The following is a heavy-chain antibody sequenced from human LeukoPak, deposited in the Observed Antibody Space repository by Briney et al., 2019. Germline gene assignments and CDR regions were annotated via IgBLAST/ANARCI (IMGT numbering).Heavy chain of an antibody. CDR1: GYIFTGYY. D-gene: IGHD6-19*01. CDR3: ASHPSGYSSGPSDY. CDR2: INPNSGGT. J-gene: IGHJ4*02. V-gene: IGHV1-2*02. Sequence: VASVKVSCKASGYIFTGYYMHWVRQAPGQGLEWMGWINPNSGGTNYAQKFQGRVTMTRDTSISTAYMELSRLRSDDTAVYYCASHPSGYSSGPSDYWGQGTLVTVSS.